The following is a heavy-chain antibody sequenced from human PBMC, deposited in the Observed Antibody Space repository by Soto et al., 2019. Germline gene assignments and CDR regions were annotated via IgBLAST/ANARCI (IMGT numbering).Heavy chain of an antibody. CDR2: IYYSGST. CDR1: GGSISSGGYY. J-gene: IGHJ6*02. Sequence: QVQLQESGPGLVKPSQTLSLTCTVSGGSISSGGYYWSWIRQHPGKGLEWIGYIYYSGSTYYNPSLKSRVTISVDTSKNQFSLKLSSVTAADTAVYYCARGRGITMVRGRYGMDVWGQGTTVTVSS. CDR3: ARGRGITMVRGRYGMDV. D-gene: IGHD3-10*01. V-gene: IGHV4-31*03.